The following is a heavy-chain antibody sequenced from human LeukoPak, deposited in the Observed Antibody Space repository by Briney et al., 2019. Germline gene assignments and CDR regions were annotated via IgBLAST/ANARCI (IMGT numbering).Heavy chain of an antibody. CDR1: GFTFRSHA. CDR2: IEIGGGT. V-gene: IGHV3-23*01. Sequence: GGSLRLSCAASGFTFRSHAMSGVRQAPGKGLEWVSVIEIGGGTKYADSVKGRFTISRDNSNNALYLTMNSLRVDDTAVYYCASWNYVDYWGQGTLVTVSS. J-gene: IGHJ4*02. D-gene: IGHD1-1*01. CDR3: ASWNYVDY.